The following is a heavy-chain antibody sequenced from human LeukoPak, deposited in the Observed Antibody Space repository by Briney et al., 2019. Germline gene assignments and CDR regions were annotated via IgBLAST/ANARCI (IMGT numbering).Heavy chain of an antibody. Sequence: ASVKVSCKASGGTFSSYAISWVRQAPGQGLEWMGGIIPIFGTANYAQKFQGRVTITADESTSTAYMKLSSLRSEDTAVYYCARGFKNSYYGSGRTTSYYYYYMDVWGKGTTVTISS. V-gene: IGHV1-69*13. D-gene: IGHD3-10*01. CDR2: IIPIFGTA. CDR3: ARGFKNSYYGSGRTTSYYYYYMDV. J-gene: IGHJ6*03. CDR1: GGTFSSYA.